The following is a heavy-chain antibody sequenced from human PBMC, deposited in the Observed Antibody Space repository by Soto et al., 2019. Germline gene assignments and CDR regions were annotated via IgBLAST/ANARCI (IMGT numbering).Heavy chain of an antibody. CDR2: ISWNSGSI. J-gene: IGHJ4*02. CDR3: ALTGYSSSWMYYYFDY. CDR1: GFTFDDYA. V-gene: IGHV3-9*01. D-gene: IGHD6-13*01. Sequence: HPGGSLRLSCAASGFTFDDYAMHWVRQAPGKGLEWVSGISWNSGSIGYADSVKGRFTISRDNAKNSLYLQMNSLRAEDTALYYCALTGYSSSWMYYYFDYWGQGTMVTVYS.